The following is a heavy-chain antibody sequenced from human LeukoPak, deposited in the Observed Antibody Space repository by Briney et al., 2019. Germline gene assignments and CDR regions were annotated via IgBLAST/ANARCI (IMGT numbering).Heavy chain of an antibody. Sequence: SETLSLTCTVSGGSISSYYWSWIRQPAGKGLEWIGRIYTSGSTNYNPSLKSRVTISVDKSKNQFSLKLSSVTAADTAVYYCARDKKEQHVLEYYYYMDVWGKGTTVTVSS. D-gene: IGHD6-6*01. CDR1: GGSISSYY. CDR2: IYTSGST. J-gene: IGHJ6*03. V-gene: IGHV4-4*07. CDR3: ARDKKEQHVLEYYYYMDV.